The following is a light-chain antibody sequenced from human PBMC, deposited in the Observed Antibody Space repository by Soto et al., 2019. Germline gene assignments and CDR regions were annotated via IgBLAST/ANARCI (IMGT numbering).Light chain of an antibody. CDR2: DAS. CDR1: QSVNTN. V-gene: IGKV3-15*01. J-gene: IGKJ5*01. Sequence: EIVMTQSPATLSVSPGERSTLSCMSSQSVNTNLAWYQQKPGQAPRLLISDASTRATGIPARFSGSGSGTEFTLTISSLQSEDFGVYYCQQYNNWPPITFGQGTRLEIK. CDR3: QQYNNWPPIT.